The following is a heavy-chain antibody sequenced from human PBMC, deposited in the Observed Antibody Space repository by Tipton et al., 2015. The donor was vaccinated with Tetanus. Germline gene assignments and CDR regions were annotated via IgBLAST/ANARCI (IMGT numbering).Heavy chain of an antibody. D-gene: IGHD1-26*01. CDR3: AKDPWRISGSYFDY. CDR1: VGAIIDSY. J-gene: IGHJ4*02. Sequence: LRLSCTVSVGAIIDSYWGWIRQSPGKGLEWIGYIYYSGSTNYSPSLKSRVTISIDTSKSQFSLKMTSVTAADTGMYYCAKDPWRISGSYFDYWGQGTLVTVSS. CDR2: IYYSGST. V-gene: IGHV4-59*01.